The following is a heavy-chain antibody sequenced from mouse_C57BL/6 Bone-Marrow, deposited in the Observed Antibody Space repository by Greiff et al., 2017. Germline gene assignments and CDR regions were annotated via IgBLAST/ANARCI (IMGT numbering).Heavy chain of an antibody. V-gene: IGHV1-61*01. CDR3: ACYGSSLTWFAY. CDR1: GYTFTSYW. Sequence: LQQPGAELVRPGSSVKLSCKASGYTFTSYWMDWVKQRPGQGLEWIGNIYPSDSETHYNPKFKDKATLTVDKSSSTAYMQLSSLTSEYSAVYYCACYGSSLTWFAYWGQGTLVTVSA. J-gene: IGHJ3*01. CDR2: IYPSDSET. D-gene: IGHD1-1*01.